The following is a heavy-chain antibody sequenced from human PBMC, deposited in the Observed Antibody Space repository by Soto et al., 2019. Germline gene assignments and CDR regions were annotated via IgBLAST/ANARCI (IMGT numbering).Heavy chain of an antibody. CDR3: ARAMVRGVITTTTCYYYYGMGV. Sequence: PRLSCAASGFTFSSYEMNWVRQAPGKGLEWVSYISSSGSTIYYADSVKGRFTISRDNAKNSLYLQMNSLRAEDTAVYYCARAMVRGVITTTTCYYYYGMGVCRRGPTVTVSS. D-gene: IGHD3-10*01. V-gene: IGHV3-48*03. CDR2: ISSSGSTI. J-gene: IGHJ6*02. CDR1: GFTFSSYE.